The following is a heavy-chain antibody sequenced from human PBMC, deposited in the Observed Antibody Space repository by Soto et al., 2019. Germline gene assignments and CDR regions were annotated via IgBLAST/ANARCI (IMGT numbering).Heavy chain of an antibody. CDR2: ISYDGTNK. J-gene: IGHJ4*02. V-gene: IGHV3-30*09. CDR3: VSDSTNTVGAAGGY. Sequence: QVQLVESGGGVVQPGRSLRLSCAASGFTFRSYAMHWVRQAPGKGLEWVTVISYDGTNKYYADSVEGRFAISRDNSRNTLYLQMNSLRAEDTAVYYCVSDSTNTVGAAGGYWGQGTLVTVSS. CDR1: GFTFRSYA. D-gene: IGHD1-26*01.